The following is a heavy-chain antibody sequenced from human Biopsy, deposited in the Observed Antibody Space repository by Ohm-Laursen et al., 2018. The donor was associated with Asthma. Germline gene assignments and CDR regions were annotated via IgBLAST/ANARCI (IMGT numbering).Heavy chain of an antibody. Sequence: PGTLSLTCSLSSGSGGYMRSGNYYWGWIRQPPGKGLEWIGSIYYSGTTYYNPSLGSRVPVSADWPKNQFPLKLTCVTAADTAVYYCVRGSSSWHHGPFHYYYGLDVWGQGTTATVSS. V-gene: IGHV4-39*01. CDR1: SGSGGYMRSGNYY. J-gene: IGHJ6*02. D-gene: IGHD6-13*01. CDR2: IYYSGTT. CDR3: VRGSSSWHHGPFHYYYGLDV.